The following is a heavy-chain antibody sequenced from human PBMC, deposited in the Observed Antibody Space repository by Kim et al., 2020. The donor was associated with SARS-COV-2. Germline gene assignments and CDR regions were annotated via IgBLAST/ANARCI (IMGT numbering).Heavy chain of an antibody. Sequence: GGSLRLSCAASGFTFDDYAMRWVRQAPGKGLEWVSGISCNGGSIGYADSVKGRFTISRDNAKNSLYLQMNSLRAEDTALYYCAKSPYTSYYDYSGYYYYFDYWGRGTLVTVSS. CDR1: GFTFDDYA. J-gene: IGHJ4*02. D-gene: IGHD3-22*01. V-gene: IGHV3-9*01. CDR3: AKSPYTSYYDYSGYYYYFDY. CDR2: ISCNGGSI.